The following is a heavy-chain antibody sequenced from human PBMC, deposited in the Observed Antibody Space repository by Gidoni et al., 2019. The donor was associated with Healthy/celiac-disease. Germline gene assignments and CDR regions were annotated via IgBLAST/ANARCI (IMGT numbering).Heavy chain of an antibody. Sequence: SVKVSCKASGYTFTSYGISWVRQAPGQGLEWMGWISAYNGNTNYAQKLQGRVTMTTDTSTSTAYMELRSLRSDDTAVYYCARLRGADYYDSSGYYDYWGQVTLVTVSS. CDR3: ARLRGADYYDSSGYYDY. J-gene: IGHJ4*02. CDR2: ISAYNGNT. V-gene: IGHV1-18*01. CDR1: GYTFTSYG. D-gene: IGHD3-22*01.